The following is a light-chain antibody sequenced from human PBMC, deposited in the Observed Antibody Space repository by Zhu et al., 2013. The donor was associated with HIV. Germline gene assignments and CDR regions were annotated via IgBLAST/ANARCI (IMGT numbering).Light chain of an antibody. CDR1: QTIGSN. CDR2: AAS. Sequence: TQSPATLSVSPGERATLSCRASQTIGSNLAWYQQKPGKAPKVLIYAASTLQSGVPSRFSGSGSGTEFTLTISSLQPEDFATYYCQQLNSYPFTFGPGTKVDIK. CDR3: QQLNSYPFT. V-gene: IGKV1-9*01. J-gene: IGKJ3*01.